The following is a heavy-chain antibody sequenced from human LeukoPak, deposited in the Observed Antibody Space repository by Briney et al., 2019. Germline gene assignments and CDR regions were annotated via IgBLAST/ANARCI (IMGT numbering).Heavy chain of an antibody. V-gene: IGHV3-30*18. J-gene: IGHJ4*02. Sequence: PGRSLRLSCAASGFTFSSYGMHWVRQAPGKGLEWVAVISYDGSNKYYADSVKGRFTISRDNSKNTLYLQMNSLRAEDTALYYCAKPERSGSYSYYFDSWGQGTLVTVSS. CDR2: ISYDGSNK. CDR3: AKPERSGSYSYYFDS. D-gene: IGHD1-26*01. CDR1: GFTFSSYG.